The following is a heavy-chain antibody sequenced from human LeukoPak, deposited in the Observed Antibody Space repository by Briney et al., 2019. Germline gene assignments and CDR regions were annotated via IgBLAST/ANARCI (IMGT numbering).Heavy chain of an antibody. CDR3: AKDREVLRYFDWLLLLDY. V-gene: IGHV3-23*01. D-gene: IGHD3-9*01. CDR1: GFTFSSYA. CDR2: ISGSGGST. Sequence: GGSLRLSCAASGFTFSSYAMSWVRQAPGKGLEWVSAISGSGGSTYHADSVKGRFTISRDNSKNTLYLQMNSLRAEDTAVYYCAKDREVLRYFDWLLLLDYWGQGTLVTVSS. J-gene: IGHJ4*02.